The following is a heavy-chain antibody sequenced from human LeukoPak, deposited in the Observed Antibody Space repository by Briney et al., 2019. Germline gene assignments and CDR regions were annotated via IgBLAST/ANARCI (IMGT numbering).Heavy chain of an antibody. J-gene: IGHJ5*02. CDR3: ARDLGGDYVDWFDP. CDR1: GGTFSSYA. CDR2: IIPIFGTA. Sequence: GASVKASCKASGGTFSSYAISWVRQAPGQGLEWMGRIIPIFGTANYAQKFQGRVTITTDESTSPAYMELSSLRSEDTAVYYCARDLGGDYVDWFDPWGQGTLVTVSS. V-gene: IGHV1-69*05. D-gene: IGHD4-17*01.